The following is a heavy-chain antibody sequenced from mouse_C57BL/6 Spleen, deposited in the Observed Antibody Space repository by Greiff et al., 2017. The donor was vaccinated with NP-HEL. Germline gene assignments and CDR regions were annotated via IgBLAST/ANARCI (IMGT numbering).Heavy chain of an antibody. V-gene: IGHV1-82*01. Sequence: VQLQQSGPELVKPGASVKISCKASGYAFSSSWMNWVKQRPGKGLEWIGRIYPGDGDTNYNGKFKGKATLTADKSSSTAYMQLSSLTSEDSAVYFCARRLGQGYFDYWGQGTTLTVSS. CDR1: GYAFSSSW. J-gene: IGHJ2*01. CDR3: ARRLGQGYFDY. CDR2: IYPGDGDT. D-gene: IGHD3-3*01.